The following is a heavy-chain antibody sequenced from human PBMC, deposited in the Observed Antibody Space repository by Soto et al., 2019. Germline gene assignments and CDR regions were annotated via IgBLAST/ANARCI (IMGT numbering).Heavy chain of an antibody. CDR3: ARSGYSYGPLDY. CDR1: GGSISSSSYF. V-gene: IGHV4-39*01. CDR2: IYYSGST. Sequence: QLQLQESGPGLVKPSETLSLTCTVSGGSISSSSYFWGWIRQPPGKGLEWIGTIYYSGSTYYNPSLRSRVTISVDTSKNQFSLKLSSVTAADTAVYYCARSGYSYGPLDYWGQGTLVTVSS. J-gene: IGHJ4*02. D-gene: IGHD5-18*01.